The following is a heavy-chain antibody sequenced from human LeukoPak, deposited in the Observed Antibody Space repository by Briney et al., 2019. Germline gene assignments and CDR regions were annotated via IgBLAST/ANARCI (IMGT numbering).Heavy chain of an antibody. CDR1: GFTFSSHN. CDR3: ARVTRTYYFSFDI. V-gene: IGHV3-48*02. J-gene: IGHJ3*02. Sequence: PGGSLRLSCAASGFTFSSHNMNWVRQAPGKGLEWVSYISASSSTVFYADSVEGRFTISRDSAKNSLYLQLNSLRDEDTAVYYCARVTRTYYFSFDIWGQGTMVTVSS. CDR2: ISASSSTV. D-gene: IGHD3/OR15-3a*01.